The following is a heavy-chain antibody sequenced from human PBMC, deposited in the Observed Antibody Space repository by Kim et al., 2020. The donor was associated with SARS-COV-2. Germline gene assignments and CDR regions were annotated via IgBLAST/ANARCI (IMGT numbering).Heavy chain of an antibody. Sequence: KCRFTISRDNAKNSLYLQMNSLRAEDTAVYYCARDTYSIAVAGTQAPFDYWGQGTLVTVSS. J-gene: IGHJ4*02. D-gene: IGHD6-19*01. V-gene: IGHV3-11*06. CDR3: ARDTYSIAVAGTQAPFDY.